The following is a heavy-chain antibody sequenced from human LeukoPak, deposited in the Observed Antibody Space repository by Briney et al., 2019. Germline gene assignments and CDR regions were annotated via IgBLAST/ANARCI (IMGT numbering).Heavy chain of an antibody. D-gene: IGHD3-10*01. V-gene: IGHV1-8*01. CDR3: ARGQGFGELDV. J-gene: IGHJ6*02. CDR2: MNPDTGNR. Sequence: VASVKVSCKASGYTLTSAHINWVRQAPGQGLEWMGWMNPDTGNRGYAQKMQGRVTMTRDTSIDTAYMDLSSLTSQDTAVYYCARGQGFGELDVWGQGTTVTVSS. CDR1: GYTLTSAH.